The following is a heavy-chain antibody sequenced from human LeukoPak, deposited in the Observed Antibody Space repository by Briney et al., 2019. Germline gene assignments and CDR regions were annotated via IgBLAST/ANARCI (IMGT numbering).Heavy chain of an antibody. D-gene: IGHD3-10*01. CDR1: GYTFSTYW. V-gene: IGHV3-74*01. Sequence: GGSRRLSCAASGYTFSTYWMHWVRQGPGNGLVCVSRINEDGRSTSYAESVRGRFTISRDNAKNTLYLQMNSLRAEDAAVYYCTRDTFGARDSWGQGTLVTVSS. CDR2: INEDGRST. CDR3: TRDTFGARDS. J-gene: IGHJ4*02.